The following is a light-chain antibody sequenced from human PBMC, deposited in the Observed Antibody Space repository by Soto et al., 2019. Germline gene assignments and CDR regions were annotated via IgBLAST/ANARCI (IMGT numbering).Light chain of an antibody. CDR3: SSYTNINTRACV. CDR1: SSDLGSYNL. CDR2: EVT. J-gene: IGLJ1*01. V-gene: IGLV2-14*02. Sequence: QSALTQPASVSGSPGQSITISCTGTSSDLGSYNLVSWYQQHPGKAPKLIIYEVTDRPSGVSNRFSGSKSGNTASLTISGLQAEDEAEYYCSSYTNINTRACVFGTGTKLTVL.